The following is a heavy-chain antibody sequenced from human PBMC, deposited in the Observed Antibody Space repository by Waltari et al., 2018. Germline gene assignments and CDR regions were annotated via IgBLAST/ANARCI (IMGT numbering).Heavy chain of an antibody. CDR2: ISYDGSNK. D-gene: IGHD3-22*01. CDR3: ARDRVTMIVGYYMDV. V-gene: IGHV3-30-3*01. CDR1: GFTFSSYA. Sequence: QVQLVESGGGVVQPGRSLRLSCAASGFTFSSYAMHWVRQAPGKGLEWVAVISYDGSNKYYADSVKGRFTISRDNSKNTLYLQMNSLRAEDTAVYYCARDRVTMIVGYYMDVWGKGTTVTVSS. J-gene: IGHJ6*03.